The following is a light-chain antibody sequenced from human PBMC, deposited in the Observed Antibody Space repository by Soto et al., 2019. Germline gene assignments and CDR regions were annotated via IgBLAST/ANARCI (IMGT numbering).Light chain of an antibody. V-gene: IGLV1-40*01. J-gene: IGLJ2*01. CDR1: SSNIGAGYD. CDR2: RNS. CDR3: HSYDSSLSGVV. Sequence: QLVLTQPPSVSGAPGQRVTISCTGSSSNIGAGYDVHWYQQLPGTAPKLLIYRNSNRPSGVPDRFSGSKSGTSASLAITGLQAEDEADYYCHSYDSSLSGVVFGGGTQLTVL.